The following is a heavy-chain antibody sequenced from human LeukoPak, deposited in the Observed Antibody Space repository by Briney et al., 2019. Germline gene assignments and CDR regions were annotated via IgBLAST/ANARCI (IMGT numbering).Heavy chain of an antibody. CDR1: GFTVSSNY. V-gene: IGHV3-53*01. CDR3: ARISSWYRPFDY. J-gene: IGHJ4*02. CDR2: IYSGGST. Sequence: GGSLRLSCAASGFTVSSNYMSWVRQAPGKGLEWVSAIYSGGSTYYADSVKGRFTISRDNSKNTLYLQMNSLRAEDTAVYYCARISSWYRPFDYWGQGTLVTVSS. D-gene: IGHD6-13*01.